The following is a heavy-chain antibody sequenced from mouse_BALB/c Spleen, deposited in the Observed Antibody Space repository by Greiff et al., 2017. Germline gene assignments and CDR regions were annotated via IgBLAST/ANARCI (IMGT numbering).Heavy chain of an antibody. D-gene: IGHD1-1*01. V-gene: IGHV8-8*01. CDR3: ASIYYYGSSYVWFAY. CDR2: IWWNDDK. CDR1: GFSLSTSGMS. J-gene: IGHJ3*01. Sequence: QVTLKVSGPGILQPSQTLSLTCSFSGFSLSTSGMSVGWIRQPSGKGLEWLAHIWWNDDKYYNPALKSRLTISKDTSNNQVFLKIASVVTADTATYYCASIYYYGSSYVWFAYWGQGTLVTVSA.